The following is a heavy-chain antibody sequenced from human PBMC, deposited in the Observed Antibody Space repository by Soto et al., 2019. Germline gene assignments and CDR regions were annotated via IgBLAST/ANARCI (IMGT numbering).Heavy chain of an antibody. V-gene: IGHV1-18*01. CDR1: GYTFTSYG. CDR2: ISAYNGNT. D-gene: IGHD3-10*01. CDR3: ARDKGDGSGSYYGY. Sequence: ASVKVSCKASGYTFTSYGISWVRQAPGQGLEWMGWISAYNGNTNYAQKLQGRVTMTTDTSTSTAYMELRSLRFDDTAVYYCARDKGDGSGSYYGYWGQGTLVTVSS. J-gene: IGHJ4*02.